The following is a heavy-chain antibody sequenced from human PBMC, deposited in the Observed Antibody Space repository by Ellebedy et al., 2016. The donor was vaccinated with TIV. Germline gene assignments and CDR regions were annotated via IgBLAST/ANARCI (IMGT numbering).Heavy chain of an antibody. D-gene: IGHD2-15*01. V-gene: IGHV3-43*01. CDR1: GFTFDDYT. CDR2: ISWDGGST. Sequence: GESLKISCAASGFTFDDYTMHWVRQAPGKGLEWVSLISWDGGSTYYADSVKGRFTISRDNSKNSLYLQMNSLRTEDTALYYCAKDLGPFVGLGWFDPWGQGTLVTVSS. J-gene: IGHJ5*02. CDR3: AKDLGPFVGLGWFDP.